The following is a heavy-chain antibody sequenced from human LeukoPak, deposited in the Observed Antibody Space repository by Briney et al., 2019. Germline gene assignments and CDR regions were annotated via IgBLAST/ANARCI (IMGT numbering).Heavy chain of an antibody. CDR1: GYSSAGYH. D-gene: IGHD1-26*01. J-gene: IGHJ6*02. CDR2: VNPNGGDT. CDR3: AREWVSGYYYGMDV. V-gene: IGHV1-2*02. Sequence: ASVKVSCKSSGYSSAGYHMHWVRQAPGQGLEWMGWVNPNGGDTNYAQKFQGRVTMTRDTSVSTAYMELSSLRSEDTAVYYCAREWVSGYYYGMDVWGQGTTVTVSS.